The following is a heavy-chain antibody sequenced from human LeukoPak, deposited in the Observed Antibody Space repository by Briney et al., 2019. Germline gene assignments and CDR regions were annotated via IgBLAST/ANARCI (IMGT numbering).Heavy chain of an antibody. J-gene: IGHJ4*02. CDR1: GFTFGDYA. CDR2: IRSKALGGTT. Sequence: GGSLRLSCTASGFTFGDYAMSWFRQVPGKGLEWVGFIRSKALGGTTEYAASVNGRFTISRDDSKSIAYLQMNSLNTEDTAVYYCTRAHLRSGTYGFDYWGQGTLVTVSS. D-gene: IGHD1-26*01. CDR3: TRAHLRSGTYGFDY. V-gene: IGHV3-49*03.